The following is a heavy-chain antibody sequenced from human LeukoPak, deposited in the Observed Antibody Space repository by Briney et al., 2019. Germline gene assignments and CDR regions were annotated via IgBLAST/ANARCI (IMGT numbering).Heavy chain of an antibody. CDR3: TREKGYYGMDV. CDR1: GFTFSSYW. V-gene: IGHV3-74*01. J-gene: IGHJ6*02. Sequence: PGGSLRLSCVASGFTFSSYWMHWVRQASGKGLVWVSRIHSDGSSTNYADSVKGRHTISRDNAKNTLFLQMNSRRAEDTAVYYCTREKGYYGMDVWGQGTTVTVSS. CDR2: IHSDGSST.